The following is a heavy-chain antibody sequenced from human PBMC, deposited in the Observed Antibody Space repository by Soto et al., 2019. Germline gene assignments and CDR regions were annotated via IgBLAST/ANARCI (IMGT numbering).Heavy chain of an antibody. CDR2: ISGSGGST. V-gene: IGHV3-23*01. CDR1: GFTFSSYA. Sequence: GGFLRLSCAASGFTFSSYAMSWVRQAPGKGLEWVSAISGSGGSTYYADSVKGRFTISRDNSKNTLYLQMNSLRAEDTAVYYCAKTGNIVVVPAADGGVYWGQGTLVTVSS. D-gene: IGHD2-2*01. CDR3: AKTGNIVVVPAADGGVY. J-gene: IGHJ4*02.